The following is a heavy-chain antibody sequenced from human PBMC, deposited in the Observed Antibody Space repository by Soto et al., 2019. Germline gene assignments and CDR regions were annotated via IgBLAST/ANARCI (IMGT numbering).Heavy chain of an antibody. CDR1: GFTLSRHT. Sequence: PGGSLRLSCAASGFTLSRHTMNWVRQAPGKGLEWVSFIGSRTSDIYYADSVKGRFTISRDNAKNSLYLDLTRLRAEDTAVYFCLRDYYDTSGYPNTFDMWGQGTMATVSS. V-gene: IGHV3-21*01. CDR3: LRDYYDTSGYPNTFDM. CDR2: IGSRTSDI. J-gene: IGHJ3*02. D-gene: IGHD3-22*01.